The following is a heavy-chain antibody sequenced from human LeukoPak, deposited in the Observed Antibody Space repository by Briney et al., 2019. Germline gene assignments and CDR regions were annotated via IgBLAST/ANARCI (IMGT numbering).Heavy chain of an antibody. V-gene: IGHV3-23*01. Sequence: RSGGSLRLSCAASGFTFSNYAMSWVRQAPGKGLEWVSTISGSGGSTYYADSVKGRFTISRDNSKNTLYLQLNSLRAEDTAVYYCARDLGYCSSTSCYPYYYYYGMDVWGQGTTVTVSS. D-gene: IGHD2-2*01. CDR2: ISGSGGST. CDR3: ARDLGYCSSTSCYPYYYYYGMDV. CDR1: GFTFSNYA. J-gene: IGHJ6*02.